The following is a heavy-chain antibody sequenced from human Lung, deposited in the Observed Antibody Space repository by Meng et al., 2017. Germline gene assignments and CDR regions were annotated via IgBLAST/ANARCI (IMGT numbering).Heavy chain of an antibody. V-gene: IGHV1-3*01. Sequence: QVQLVQSGAEVKTPGASGRRSCMASGYTFTNYAIHWVRQAPGQRLEWMGWITAGNGNTKYSQKFQGRVTIIRDTSASTVYMELSSLRSEDTAVYYCARGDQPWPHRFDPWGQGTRVTCAS. J-gene: IGHJ5*02. CDR1: GYTFTNYA. CDR2: ITAGNGNT. CDR3: ARGDQPWPHRFDP. D-gene: IGHD6-19*01.